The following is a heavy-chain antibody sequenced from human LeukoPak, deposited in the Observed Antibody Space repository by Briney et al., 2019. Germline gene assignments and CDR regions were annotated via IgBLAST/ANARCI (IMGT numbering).Heavy chain of an antibody. D-gene: IGHD3-10*02. V-gene: IGHV3-21*01. Sequence: GGTLRLSCAASGFTFSSYSMNWVRQAPGKGLEWVSSISTSSSYINYADSVKGRFTISRDNAKNSLYLQMNSLRAEDTAVYYCAELGITMIGGVWGKGTTVTISS. CDR1: GFTFSSYS. J-gene: IGHJ6*04. CDR2: ISTSSSYI. CDR3: AELGITMIGGV.